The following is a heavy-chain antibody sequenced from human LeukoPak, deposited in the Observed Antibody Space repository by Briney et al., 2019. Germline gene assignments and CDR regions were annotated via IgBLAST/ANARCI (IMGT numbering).Heavy chain of an antibody. J-gene: IGHJ3*02. V-gene: IGHV3-30*02. CDR1: GFTFSSYG. Sequence: GGSLRLSCAASGFTFSSYGMHWVRQAPGKGLEWVAFIRYDGSNKYYADSVKGRFTISRDNSKNTLYQQMNSLRAEDTAVYYCASYSSSWYDDAFDIWGQGTMVTVSS. CDR2: IRYDGSNK. D-gene: IGHD6-13*01. CDR3: ASYSSSWYDDAFDI.